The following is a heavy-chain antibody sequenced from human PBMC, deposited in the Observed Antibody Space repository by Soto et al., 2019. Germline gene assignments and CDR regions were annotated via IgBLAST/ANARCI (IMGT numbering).Heavy chain of an antibody. CDR2: IYSGGST. J-gene: IGHJ4*02. Sequence: EVQLVESGGGLVQPGGSLRLSCAVSGFTVSSNYMSWVRQAPGKGLEWVSVIYSGGSTYYADTVKARFTISRHNSNNTLYLKINSLRAEDTAVYYCSRGGNPNYYWGQGTLVTVSS. CDR1: GFTVSSNY. D-gene: IGHD4-4*01. CDR3: SRGGNPNYY. V-gene: IGHV3-53*04.